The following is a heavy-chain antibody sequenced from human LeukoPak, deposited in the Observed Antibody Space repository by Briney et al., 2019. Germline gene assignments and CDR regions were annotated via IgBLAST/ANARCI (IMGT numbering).Heavy chain of an antibody. D-gene: IGHD2-15*01. CDR1: GFTFSDYY. Sequence: GGSLRLSCAASGFTFSDYYMSWIRQAPGKGLEWVSYISSRGRTIYYADSVKGRVTISRDNAKNSLYLQMNSLRAEDTAVYYCARDDLPEYRSGGSCYSGAAFDTWGQGTMVTVSS. CDR3: ARDDLPEYRSGGSCYSGAAFDT. J-gene: IGHJ3*02. V-gene: IGHV3-11*01. CDR2: ISSRGRTI.